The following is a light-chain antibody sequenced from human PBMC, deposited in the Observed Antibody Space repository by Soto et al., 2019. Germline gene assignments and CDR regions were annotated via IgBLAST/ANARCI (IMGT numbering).Light chain of an antibody. V-gene: IGKV1-5*03. Sequence: DIQMTQSPSTLSASVGDRVTITCRASQSISSWLAWYHQKPGKAPKLLIYKAASLESGVLSSFSGSGSGTEFTLTISSLKPDELATYYCQQYNSSPFTFGHGNKVDIK. CDR3: QQYNSSPFT. J-gene: IGKJ3*01. CDR1: QSISSW. CDR2: KAA.